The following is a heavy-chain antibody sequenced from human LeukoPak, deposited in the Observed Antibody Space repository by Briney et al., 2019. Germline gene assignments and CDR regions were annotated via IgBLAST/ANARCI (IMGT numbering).Heavy chain of an antibody. Sequence: SETLSLTCTVSGGSISSYYWSLIRQPPGKGLEWIGYIYYSGSTNYNPSLKSRVTISVDTSKNQFSLKLSSVTAADTAVYYCARDSSYRGAFDIWGQGTMVTVSS. J-gene: IGHJ3*02. CDR3: ARDSSYRGAFDI. V-gene: IGHV4-59*01. CDR1: GGSISSYY. D-gene: IGHD3-10*01. CDR2: IYYSGST.